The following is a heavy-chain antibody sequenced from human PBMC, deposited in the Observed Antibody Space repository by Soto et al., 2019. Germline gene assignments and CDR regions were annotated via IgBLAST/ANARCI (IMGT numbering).Heavy chain of an antibody. Sequence: EVQLVQSGAEVKKPGESLKISCEGSGYNFRIYWIAWVRQMPGQGLEWMGIIYPDDSDTRYSPSFQGQVTISVDESSSTAYLQWSSLKASDTAMYYCARLAGTNEYFQHWGQGTLVTVSS. CDR1: GYNFRIYW. J-gene: IGHJ1*01. CDR3: ARLAGTNEYFQH. V-gene: IGHV5-51*01. D-gene: IGHD6-13*01. CDR2: IYPDDSDT.